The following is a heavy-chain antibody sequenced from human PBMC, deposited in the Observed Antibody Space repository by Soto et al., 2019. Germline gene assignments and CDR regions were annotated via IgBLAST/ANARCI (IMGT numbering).Heavy chain of an antibody. J-gene: IGHJ4*02. D-gene: IGHD3-3*01. Sequence: QVQLVQSGAEVKEPGASVKVSCKASGYTFANDYIHWVRQVPGQGLEWMGRIKPSGGATLYAQKFQGRVTMTRDTSTNRIYMELSSLRSDDTAMYYCSRNTRSISGVAHTPFDFWGQGTLVTVSS. CDR3: SRNTRSISGVAHTPFDF. CDR2: IKPSGGAT. V-gene: IGHV1-46*01. CDR1: GYTFANDY.